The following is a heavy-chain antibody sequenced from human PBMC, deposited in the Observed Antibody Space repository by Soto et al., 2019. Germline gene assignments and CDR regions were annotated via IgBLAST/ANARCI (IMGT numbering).Heavy chain of an antibody. Sequence: SETLSLTCGVYAGSFSGYYWTWIRQSPGKGLEWIGEINHSGSTNFNPSLRGRVTLSVDTSKNQISLRLSSVTAADTAVYYCARALSDYTPDSWGQGTRVTVSS. CDR1: AGSFSGYY. CDR2: INHSGST. CDR3: ARALSDYTPDS. D-gene: IGHD4-4*01. J-gene: IGHJ5*01. V-gene: IGHV4-34*01.